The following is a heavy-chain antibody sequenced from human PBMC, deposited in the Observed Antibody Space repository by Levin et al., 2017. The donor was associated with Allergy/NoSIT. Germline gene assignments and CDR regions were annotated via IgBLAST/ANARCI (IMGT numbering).Heavy chain of an antibody. D-gene: IGHD2-15*01. V-gene: IGHV3-15*01. CDR2: IKKKLNGGTT. Sequence: GGSLRLSCAASISTFTDSWMSWVRQAPGKGLEWVGRIKKKLNGGTTEYAAPVEGRFTISRDDSRNTLYLEMNSLRTEDTAMYFCTTEWWYVFSDWGQGTLVTVSS. J-gene: IGHJ4*02. CDR3: TTEWWYVFSD. CDR1: ISTFTDSW.